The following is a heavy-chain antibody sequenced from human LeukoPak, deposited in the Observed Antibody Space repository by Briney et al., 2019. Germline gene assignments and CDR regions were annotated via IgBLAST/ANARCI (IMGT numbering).Heavy chain of an antibody. Sequence: GGSLRLSCAASGFTFSSYSMNWVRQAPGKGLEWVSAISGSGGSTYYADSVKGRFTISRDNSKNTLYLQMNSLRAEDTAVYYCAKDLSSGEDYWGQGTLVTVSS. CDR3: AKDLSSGEDY. J-gene: IGHJ4*02. D-gene: IGHD6-19*01. CDR1: GFTFSSYS. CDR2: ISGSGGST. V-gene: IGHV3-23*01.